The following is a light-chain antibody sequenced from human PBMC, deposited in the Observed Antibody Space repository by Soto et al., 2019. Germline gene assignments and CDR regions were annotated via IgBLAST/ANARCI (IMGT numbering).Light chain of an antibody. Sequence: DIQVTQSPRPLTSLVGDRVTITFLASQNISSYLNWYQQKPGKATKILIYAASSLQSGVPSRFSGSRSGTDFTLTISSLKTEDFATDYCQQSYSTPPFTFGQGTRLDI. V-gene: IGKV1-39*01. CDR1: QNISSY. CDR2: AAS. CDR3: QQSYSTPPFT. J-gene: IGKJ5*01.